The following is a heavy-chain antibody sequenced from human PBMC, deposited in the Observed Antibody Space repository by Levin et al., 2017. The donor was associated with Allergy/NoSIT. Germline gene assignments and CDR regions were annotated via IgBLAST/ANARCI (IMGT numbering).Heavy chain of an antibody. V-gene: IGHV4-39*01. CDR3: ARRVGESQQLHAFDI. CDR1: GGSISSSSYY. J-gene: IGHJ3*02. CDR2: IYYSGST. Sequence: SETLSLTCTVSGGSISSSSYYWGWIRQPPGKGLEWIGSIYYSGSTYYNPSLKSRVTISVDTSKNQFSLKLSSVTAADTAVYYCARRVGESQQLHAFDIWGQGTMVTVSS. D-gene: IGHD6-13*01.